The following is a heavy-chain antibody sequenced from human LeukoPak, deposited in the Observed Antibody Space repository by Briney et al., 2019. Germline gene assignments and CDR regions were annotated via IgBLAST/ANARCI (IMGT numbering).Heavy chain of an antibody. V-gene: IGHV3-11*04. CDR3: ARRRYSGSRDY. D-gene: IGHD1-26*01. CDR1: GFTFSDYY. Sequence: GGSLRPSCAASGFTFSDYYMSWIRQAPGKGLEWVSYISSSGSTIYYADSVKGRFTISRDNAKNSLYLQMNSLRAEDTAVYYCARRRYSGSRDYWGQGTLVTVSS. CDR2: ISSSGSTI. J-gene: IGHJ4*02.